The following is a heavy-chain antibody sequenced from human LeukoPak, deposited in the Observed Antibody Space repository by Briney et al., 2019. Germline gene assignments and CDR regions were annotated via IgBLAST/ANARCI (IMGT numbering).Heavy chain of an antibody. CDR2: INYSGST. CDR1: GGSISSSSYY. J-gene: IGHJ4*02. CDR3: ARRGNSGRFFDY. D-gene: IGHD6-19*01. V-gene: IGHV4-39*01. Sequence: SETLSLACTVSGGSISSSSYYWGWIRQPPGKGLEWIGSINYSGSTYYNPSLKSRVTISVDTSKNQFSLNLSSVTATDTAVYYCARRGNSGRFFDYWGQGTLVTVSS.